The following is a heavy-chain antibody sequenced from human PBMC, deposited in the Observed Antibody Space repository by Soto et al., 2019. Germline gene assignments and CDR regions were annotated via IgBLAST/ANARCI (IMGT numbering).Heavy chain of an antibody. CDR2: ISSDGSNE. D-gene: IGHD3-3*01. V-gene: IGHV3-30-3*01. J-gene: IGHJ4*02. CDR3: ARDGPRRWSGYSSDY. CDR1: GFTFSSYA. Sequence: QVQLVESGGGVVQPGRSLRLSCAASGFTFSSYAMHWVRQAPGKGLEWVAVISSDGSNEYYADSVKGRFTISRDNSKNTLYLQMNSLRAEDTAVYYCARDGPRRWSGYSSDYWGQGTLVTVSS.